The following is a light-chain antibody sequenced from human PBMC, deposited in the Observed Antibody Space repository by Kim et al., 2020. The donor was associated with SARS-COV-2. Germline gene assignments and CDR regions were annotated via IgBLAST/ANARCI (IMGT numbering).Light chain of an antibody. Sequence: QPATLTCTGNNKNVGHQGAAWLQQHQGHPPNLLSYRDNNRPSGISERLSASRSGNTASLTITGLQPEDEADYYCSAWDSSLSAWVFGGGTQLTVL. CDR2: RDN. CDR1: NKNVGHQG. CDR3: SAWDSSLSAWV. V-gene: IGLV10-54*01. J-gene: IGLJ3*02.